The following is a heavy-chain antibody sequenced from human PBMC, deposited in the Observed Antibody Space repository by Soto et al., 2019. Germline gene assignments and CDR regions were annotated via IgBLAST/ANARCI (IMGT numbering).Heavy chain of an antibody. CDR2: IKTKTEGGPT. CDR3: TTGSVEGV. Sequence: EVQLVESGGGFIQPGGSLRLSCAASGLPISNAWMNWVRQAPGKGLEWVGRIKTKTEGGPTDYAAAVKGGFTVSRDDSKNTPYLQMNSLKTADAAVYYCTTGSVEGVWGKGSTVTVSS. CDR1: GLPISNAW. J-gene: IGHJ6*03. D-gene: IGHD2-15*01. V-gene: IGHV3-15*07.